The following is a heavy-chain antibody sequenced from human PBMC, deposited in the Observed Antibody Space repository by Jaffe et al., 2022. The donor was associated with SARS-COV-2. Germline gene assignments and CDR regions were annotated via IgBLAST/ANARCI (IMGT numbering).Heavy chain of an antibody. CDR1: GFTFDDYA. Sequence: EVQLVESGGGLVQPGRSLRLSCAASGFTFDDYAMHWVRQAPGKGLEWVSGISWNSGSIGYADSVKGRFTISRDNAKNSLYLQMNSLRAEDTALYYCAKDISPIVGATLSYWGQGTLVTVSS. CDR2: ISWNSGSI. D-gene: IGHD1-26*01. J-gene: IGHJ4*02. CDR3: AKDISPIVGATLSY. V-gene: IGHV3-9*01.